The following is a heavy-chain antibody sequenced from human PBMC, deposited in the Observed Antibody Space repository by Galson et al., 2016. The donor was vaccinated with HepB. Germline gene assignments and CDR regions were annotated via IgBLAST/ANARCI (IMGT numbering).Heavy chain of an antibody. CDR2: TYYRSKWYN. Sequence: CAISGDSVSSNNAAWNWIRQSPSRGLEWLGRTYYRSKWYNDCAVSVKSRITVNPDTSKNQFSLHLNSVTPEDTAVYYCARAWGRGRYYYSSGDLNLVGGLDVWGQGTTVSVSS. D-gene: IGHD3-10*01. J-gene: IGHJ6*02. V-gene: IGHV6-1*01. CDR1: GDSVSSNNAA. CDR3: ARAWGRGRYYYSSGDLNLVGGLDV.